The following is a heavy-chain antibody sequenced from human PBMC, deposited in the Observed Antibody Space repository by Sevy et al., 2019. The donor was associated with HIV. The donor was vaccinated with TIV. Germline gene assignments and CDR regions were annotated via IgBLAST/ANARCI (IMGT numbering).Heavy chain of an antibody. J-gene: IGHJ4*02. V-gene: IGHV5-51*01. Sequence: GESLKISCKGSGYSFTNYWIGWVRQVPGKGLEWMGIIYPGDSDTRYSPSFQGQVPISADKSISTAYLQWSSLKASDTAMYYCARDGYYDSSAYYYFDYWGQGTLVTVSS. CDR2: IYPGDSDT. D-gene: IGHD3-22*01. CDR3: ARDGYYDSSAYYYFDY. CDR1: GYSFTNYW.